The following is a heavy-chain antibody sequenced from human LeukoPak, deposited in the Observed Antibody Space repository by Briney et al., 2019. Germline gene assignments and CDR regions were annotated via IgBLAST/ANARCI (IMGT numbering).Heavy chain of an antibody. D-gene: IGHD3-9*01. V-gene: IGHV4-39*01. J-gene: IGHJ4*02. CDR2: IYYSGST. CDR3: ARRGTPTYYDILTGYHEPFDY. CDR1: GGSISISSYY. Sequence: SETLSLTCTVSGGSISISSYYWGWIRQPPGKGPEWIGSIYYSGSTYYNPSLKSRVTISVDTSKNQFSLKLSSVTAADTAVYYCARRGTPTYYDILTGYHEPFDYWGQGTLVTVSS.